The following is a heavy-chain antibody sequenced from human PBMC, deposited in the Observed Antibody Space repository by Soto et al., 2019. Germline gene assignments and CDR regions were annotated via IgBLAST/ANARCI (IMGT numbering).Heavy chain of an antibody. D-gene: IGHD3-22*01. CDR1: GFTFSSYG. CDR2: ISYDGSNK. Sequence: PGGSLRLSCAASGFTFSSYGMHWVRQAPGKGLEWVAVISYDGSNKYYADSVKGRCTISRDNSKNTLCLQMNSLRAEDTAADHCAKAPSYDSSGSVFDYWGQGALVTVSS. V-gene: IGHV3-30*18. J-gene: IGHJ4*02. CDR3: AKAPSYDSSGSVFDY.